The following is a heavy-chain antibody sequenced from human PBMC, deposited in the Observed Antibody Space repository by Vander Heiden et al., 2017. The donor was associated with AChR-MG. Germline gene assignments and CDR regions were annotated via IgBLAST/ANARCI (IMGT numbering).Heavy chain of an antibody. Sequence: EVQLVQSGAEVKKPGESLKISCKGSGYSFTSYWIGWGSQMPGKCRDGMGSTYPGDADTRYSPSLQGQVTLSADKSISTAYRQWSSLKASDTDMYYGARHPTGIAAAYYCDYWGQGTLVNVSS. CDR3: ARHPTGIAAAYYCDY. CDR2: TYPGDADT. CDR1: GYSFTSYW. V-gene: IGHV5-51*01. J-gene: IGHJ4*02. D-gene: IGHD6-13*01.